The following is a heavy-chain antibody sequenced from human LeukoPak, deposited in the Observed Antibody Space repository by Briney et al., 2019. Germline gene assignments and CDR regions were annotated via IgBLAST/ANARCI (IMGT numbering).Heavy chain of an antibody. CDR3: AREGNYYDSSGYPPVDY. Sequence: GGSLRLSCAASGFTFSSYAMSWVRQAPGKGLEWVSTFGDSGGTTYYADSVKGRFTISRDNSKNTLYLQMNSLRAEDTAVYYCAREGNYYDSSGYPPVDYWGQGTLVTVSS. CDR2: FGDSGGTT. V-gene: IGHV3-23*01. J-gene: IGHJ4*02. CDR1: GFTFSSYA. D-gene: IGHD3-22*01.